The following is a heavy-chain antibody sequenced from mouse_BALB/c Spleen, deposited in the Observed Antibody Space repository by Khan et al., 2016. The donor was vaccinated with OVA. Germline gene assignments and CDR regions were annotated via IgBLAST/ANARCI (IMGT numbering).Heavy chain of an antibody. Sequence: QVQLKESGAELAKPGASVKMSCKASGYTFINYWILWVKQRPGQGLEWIGYINPSIGATENNPNFQDQATLTAANSSRPSYMQLSSLTSEDAAVYYCARRGLRLYFDYWGQGTTLTVSS. J-gene: IGHJ2*01. CDR1: GYTFINYW. CDR3: ARRGLRLYFDY. CDR2: INPSIGAT. V-gene: IGHV1-7*01.